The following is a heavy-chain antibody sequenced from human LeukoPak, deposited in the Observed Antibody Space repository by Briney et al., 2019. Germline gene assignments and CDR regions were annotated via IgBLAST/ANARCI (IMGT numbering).Heavy chain of an antibody. V-gene: IGHV3-21*01. J-gene: IGHJ3*02. CDR1: GFTFSSYA. D-gene: IGHD1-26*01. CDR3: ARDQDPVVAADDAFDI. CDR2: ISSSSSYI. Sequence: GGSLRLSCAASGFTFSSYAMSWVRQAPGKGLEWVSSISSSSSYIYYADSVKGRFTISRDNAKNSLYLQMNSLRAEDTAVYYCARDQDPVVAADDAFDIWGQGTMVTVSS.